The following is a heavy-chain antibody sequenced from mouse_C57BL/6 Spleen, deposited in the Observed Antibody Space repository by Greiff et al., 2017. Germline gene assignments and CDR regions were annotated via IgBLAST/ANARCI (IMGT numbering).Heavy chain of an antibody. Sequence: QFQLQQSDAELVKPGASVKISCKVSGYTFTDHTIHWMKQRPEQGLEWIGYIYPRDGSTKYNEKFKGKATLTADKSSSTAYMQLNSLTSEDSAVYFCARGRDGYDKDYYAMDYWGQGTSVTVSS. CDR1: GYTFTDHT. D-gene: IGHD2-2*01. V-gene: IGHV1-78*01. J-gene: IGHJ4*01. CDR2: IYPRDGST. CDR3: ARGRDGYDKDYYAMDY.